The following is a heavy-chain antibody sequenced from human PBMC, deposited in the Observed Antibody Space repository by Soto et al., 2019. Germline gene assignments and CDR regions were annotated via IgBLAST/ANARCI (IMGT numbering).Heavy chain of an antibody. CDR2: INRDGGST. J-gene: IGHJ4*02. CDR3: ARAPGFYGDFFDY. CDR1: GFRFDDYG. D-gene: IGHD4-17*01. Sequence: GGSLRLSCAAFGFRFDDYGMSWVRQVPGKGLEWVFGINRDGGSTSYADSVKGRFTISRDNAKNSLYLQMNSLRAEDTAFYYCARAPGFYGDFFDYWGQGT. V-gene: IGHV3-20*04.